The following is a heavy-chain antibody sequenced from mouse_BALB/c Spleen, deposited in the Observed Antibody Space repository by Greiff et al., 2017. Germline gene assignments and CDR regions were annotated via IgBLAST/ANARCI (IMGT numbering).Heavy chain of an antibody. J-gene: IGHJ4*01. V-gene: IGHV1S56*01. CDR3: ARYLYAMDY. D-gene: IGHD5-1*01. CDR2: IYPGNVNT. Sequence: QVQLQQSGPELVKPGASVRISCKASGYTFTSYYIHWVKQRPGQGLEWIGWIYPGNVNTKYNEKFKGKATLTADKSSSTAYMQLSSLTSEDSAVYFCARYLYAMDYWGQGTSVTVSS. CDR1: GYTFTSYY.